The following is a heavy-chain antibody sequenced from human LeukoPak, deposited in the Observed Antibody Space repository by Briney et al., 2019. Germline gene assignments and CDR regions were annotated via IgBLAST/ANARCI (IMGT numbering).Heavy chain of an antibody. CDR1: GYTFTSYY. Sequence: GASVKVSCKASGYTFTSYYMHWVRQAPGQGLEWMGIINPSGGSTSYAQKFQGRVTMTRDTSTSTVYMELSRLRSDDTAVYYCARLSTAMVDYWGQGTLVTVSS. J-gene: IGHJ4*02. CDR2: INPSGGST. V-gene: IGHV1-46*01. CDR3: ARLSTAMVDY. D-gene: IGHD5-18*01.